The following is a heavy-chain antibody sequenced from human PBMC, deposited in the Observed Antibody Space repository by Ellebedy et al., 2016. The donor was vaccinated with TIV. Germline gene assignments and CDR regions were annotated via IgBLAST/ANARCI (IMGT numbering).Heavy chain of an antibody. D-gene: IGHD3-9*01. CDR1: GYTFASYV. CDR3: ARDLSIILTGSDPDY. Sequence: ASVKVSCKASGYTFASYVLSWVRHAPGQRLEWMGWISAYNGNTKYAQNLQGRVTMTTDTSTRTAYVELRSLRSDDTAVYYCARDLSIILTGSDPDYWGQGTLVTVSS. CDR2: ISAYNGNT. J-gene: IGHJ4*02. V-gene: IGHV1-18*04.